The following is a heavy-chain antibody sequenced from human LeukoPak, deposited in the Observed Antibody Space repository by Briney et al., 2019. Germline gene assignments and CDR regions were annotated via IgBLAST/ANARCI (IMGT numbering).Heavy chain of an antibody. CDR3: AKSKSLIVATTGPDAFDI. CDR1: GFTFSSYG. V-gene: IGHV3-30*18. D-gene: IGHD5-12*01. CDR2: ISYDGSNK. Sequence: GGSLRLSCAASGFTFSSYGMHWVRQAPGKGLEWVAVISYDGSNKYYADSVKGRFTISRDNSKNTLYLQMNSLRAEDTAVYYCAKSKSLIVATTGPDAFDIWGQGTMVTVPS. J-gene: IGHJ3*02.